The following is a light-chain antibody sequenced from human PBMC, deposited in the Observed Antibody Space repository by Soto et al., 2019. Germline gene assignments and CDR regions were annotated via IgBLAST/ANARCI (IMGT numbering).Light chain of an antibody. CDR2: EVS. J-gene: IGLJ2*01. CDR1: SSDVGGYNC. Sequence: QSVLTQPPSASGSPGQSVTISCTGTSSDVGGYNCVSWYQQHPGKAPKLMIYEVSKRPSGVPDRFSGSKSGNTASLTVSGLQAEDEADYYCSSYAGSNPVVFGGGTQLTVL. CDR3: SSYAGSNPVV. V-gene: IGLV2-8*01.